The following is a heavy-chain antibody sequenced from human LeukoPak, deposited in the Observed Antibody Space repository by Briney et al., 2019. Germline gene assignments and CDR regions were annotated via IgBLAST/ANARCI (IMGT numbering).Heavy chain of an antibody. CDR2: ISAYNGNT. V-gene: IGHV1-18*01. CDR3: ARDFLSSGWCRDNWFDP. CDR1: GYTFTSYG. Sequence: ASVKLSCKASGYTFTSYGISWVRQAPGQGLEWMGWISAYNGNTNYAQKLQGRVTMTTDTSTSTAYMELRSLRSDDTAVYYCARDFLSSGWCRDNWFDPWGQGTLVTVSS. J-gene: IGHJ5*02. D-gene: IGHD6-19*01.